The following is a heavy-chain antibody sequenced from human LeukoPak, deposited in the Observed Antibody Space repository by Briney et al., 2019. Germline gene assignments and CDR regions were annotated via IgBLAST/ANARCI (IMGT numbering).Heavy chain of an antibody. CDR2: IYTSGST. CDR3: ARDRGYSSSWYYYYYMDV. D-gene: IGHD6-13*01. V-gene: IGHV4-4*07. CDR1: GGPLSSYY. J-gene: IGHJ6*03. Sequence: KPSETLSLTCTVSGGPLSSYYWSWIRQPAGKGLEWIGRIYTSGSTNYNPSLKSRATMSVDTSKNQFSLKVSSVTAADTAVYYCARDRGYSSSWYYYYYMDVWGKGTTVTVSS.